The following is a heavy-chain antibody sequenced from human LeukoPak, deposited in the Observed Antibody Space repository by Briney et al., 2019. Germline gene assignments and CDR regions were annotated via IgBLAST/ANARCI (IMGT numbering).Heavy chain of an antibody. CDR1: GFTFDDYG. V-gene: IGHV3-74*01. Sequence: PGGSLRLSCAASGFTFDDYGMSWVRHAPGKGLVWVSRITADGSTTIYADSVKGRFTISRDNAKNTLYLQMNSLRAEDTAVYSCARAAYGTSSLAFDLWGQGTMVTVSS. CDR3: ARAAYGTSSLAFDL. D-gene: IGHD6-6*01. CDR2: ITADGSTT. J-gene: IGHJ3*01.